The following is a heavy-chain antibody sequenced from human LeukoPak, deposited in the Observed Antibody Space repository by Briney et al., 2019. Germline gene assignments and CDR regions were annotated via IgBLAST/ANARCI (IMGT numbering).Heavy chain of an antibody. CDR1: GFTFSSYW. D-gene: IGHD3-22*01. V-gene: IGHV3-74*01. CDR3: ARDRDSSGYYDWLDP. Sequence: GGSLRLSCAASGFTFSSYWMHWVRQAPGKGLVWVSRINSDGSSTSYADSVKGRFTISRDNAKNTLYLQMNSLRAEDTAVYYCARDRDSSGYYDWLDPWGQGTLVTVSS. J-gene: IGHJ5*02. CDR2: INSDGSST.